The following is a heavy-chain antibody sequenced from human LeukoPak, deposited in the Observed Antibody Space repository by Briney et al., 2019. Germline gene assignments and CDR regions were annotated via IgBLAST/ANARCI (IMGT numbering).Heavy chain of an antibody. CDR3: ATDLTTFGGVIFDY. Sequence: ASVKVSCKVSGYTLTELSMHWVRQAPGKGLEWMGGFDPEDGETIYAQKFQGRVTMTEDTSTDTAYMELSSLRSEDTAVYYCATDLTTFGGVIFDYWGQGTLVTASS. V-gene: IGHV1-24*01. CDR2: FDPEDGET. J-gene: IGHJ4*02. D-gene: IGHD3-16*01. CDR1: GYTLTELS.